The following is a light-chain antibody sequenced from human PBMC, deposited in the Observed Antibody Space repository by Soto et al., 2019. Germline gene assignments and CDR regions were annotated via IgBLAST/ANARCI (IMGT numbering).Light chain of an antibody. Sequence: EIVLTQSPGTLSLSPGEEATLSCRASQSVSNNFLAWYQQNPGQTPRLLIYGAVTRATGIPDRISGSGSGTDFTLTIGRLQPEDFAVYYCQQYYTSPYTFGQGTKLEI. CDR1: QSVSNNF. V-gene: IGKV3-20*01. CDR3: QQYYTSPYT. J-gene: IGKJ2*01. CDR2: GAV.